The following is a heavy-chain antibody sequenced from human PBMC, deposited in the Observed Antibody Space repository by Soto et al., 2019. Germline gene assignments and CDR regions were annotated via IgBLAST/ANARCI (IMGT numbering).Heavy chain of an antibody. J-gene: IGHJ5*02. CDR1: GVTFSSYA. V-gene: IGHV1-69*05. CDR2: IIPIFGTA. CDR3: ARKADDYSNWFDP. Sequence: GASVKVSCKASGVTFSSYAISWVRQAPGQGLEWMGGIIPIFGTANYAQKLQGRVTMTTDTSTSTAYMELRSLRSDDTAVYYCARKADDYSNWFDPWGQGPWSPSPQ. D-gene: IGHD4-4*01.